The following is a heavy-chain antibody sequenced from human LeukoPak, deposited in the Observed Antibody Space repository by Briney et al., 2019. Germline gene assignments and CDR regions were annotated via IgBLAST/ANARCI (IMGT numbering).Heavy chain of an antibody. J-gene: IGHJ4*02. Sequence: PGGSLRLSCAASGFTFSSYEMNWVRQAPGKGLEWVSYISSSGSTIYYADSVKGGFTRSRDNAKTSLYLQMNSLRAEDTGVYYCARRPCSGGTCYHDYWGQGTPVTISS. CDR2: ISSSGSTI. D-gene: IGHD2-15*01. CDR3: ARRPCSGGTCYHDY. CDR1: GFTFSSYE. V-gene: IGHV3-48*03.